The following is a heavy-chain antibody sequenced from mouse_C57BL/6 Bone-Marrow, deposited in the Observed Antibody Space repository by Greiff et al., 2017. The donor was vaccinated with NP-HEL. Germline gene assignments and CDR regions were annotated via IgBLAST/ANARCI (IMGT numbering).Heavy chain of an antibody. CDR1: GYAFSSSW. J-gene: IGHJ1*03. CDR3: ARGDYYGSNWYFDV. V-gene: IGHV1-82*01. Sequence: QVQLQQSGPELVKPGASVKISCKASGYAFSSSWMNWVKQRPGKGLEWIGRIYPGDGDTNYNGKFKGKATLTADKSSSTAYMQLSSLTSEDSAVYFGARGDYYGSNWYFDVWGTGTTVTVSS. CDR2: IYPGDGDT. D-gene: IGHD1-1*01.